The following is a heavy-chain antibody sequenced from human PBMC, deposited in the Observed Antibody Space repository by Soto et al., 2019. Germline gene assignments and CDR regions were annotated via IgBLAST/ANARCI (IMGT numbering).Heavy chain of an antibody. V-gene: IGHV3-30-3*01. CDR2: ISYDGSNK. CDR3: ARQDVDTAMATYLGPLDY. J-gene: IGHJ4*02. Sequence: QVQLVESGGGVVQPGRSLRLSCAASGFTFSSYAMHWVRQAPGKGLEWVAVISYDGSNKYYADSVKGRFTISRDNSKNTLYLQMNSLRAEDTAVYYCARQDVDTAMATYLGPLDYWGQGTLVTVSS. CDR1: GFTFSSYA. D-gene: IGHD5-18*01.